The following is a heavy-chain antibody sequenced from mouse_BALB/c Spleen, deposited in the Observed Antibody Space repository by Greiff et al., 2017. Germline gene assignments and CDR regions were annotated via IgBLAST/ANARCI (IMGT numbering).Heavy chain of an antibody. CDR1: GISITTGNYR. Sequence: EVKLMESGPGLVKPSQTVSLTCTVTGISITTGNYRWSWIRQFPGNKLEWIGYIYYSGTITYNPSLTSRTTITRDTSKNQFFLEMNSLTAEDTATYYCARDSSGYPFDYWGQGTTLTVSS. D-gene: IGHD3-1*01. J-gene: IGHJ2*01. CDR2: IYYSGTI. V-gene: IGHV3-5*02. CDR3: ARDSSGYPFDY.